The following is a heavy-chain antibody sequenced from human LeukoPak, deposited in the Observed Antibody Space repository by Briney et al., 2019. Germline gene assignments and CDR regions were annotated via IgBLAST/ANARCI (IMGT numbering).Heavy chain of an antibody. D-gene: IGHD5-24*01. V-gene: IGHV4-4*02. J-gene: IGHJ6*02. CDR2: IYHSGST. Sequence: PSETLSLTCAVSGGSISSSNWWSWVRQPPGKGLEWIGEIYHSGSTNYNPSLKSRVTISVDKSKNQFSLKLSSVTAADTAVYYCSRGWLRYYYGMDVRGQGTTVTVSS. CDR1: GGSISSSNW. CDR3: SRGWLRYYYGMDV.